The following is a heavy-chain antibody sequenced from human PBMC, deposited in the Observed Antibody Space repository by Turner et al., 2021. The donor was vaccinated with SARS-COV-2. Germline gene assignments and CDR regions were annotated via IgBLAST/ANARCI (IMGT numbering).Heavy chain of an antibody. CDR1: GFSFSDHF. CDR2: IRNKPNSYNT. D-gene: IGHD3-22*01. V-gene: IGHV3-72*01. Sequence: EVQLVESGGGLVQPGGFLRLSCAASGFSFSDHFMEWVRQAPGKGMGWVCRIRNKPNSYNTNYGASVKGRFTISRDDSTNSLFLQMNSLEAEDTAVYYCARVLDYFDSNGYSVDAFDIWGQGTMVTVSS. J-gene: IGHJ3*02. CDR3: ARVLDYFDSNGYSVDAFDI.